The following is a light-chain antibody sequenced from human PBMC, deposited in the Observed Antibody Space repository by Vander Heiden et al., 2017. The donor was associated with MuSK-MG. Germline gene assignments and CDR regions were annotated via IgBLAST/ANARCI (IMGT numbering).Light chain of an antibody. Sequence: QSVLTQPPSVSGAPGQRVTISRTGSSPNIGAGYDVHWYQQLPGTAPKLLIYDNSNRPSGVPDRFSGSKSGTSASLAITGLQAEDEADYYCQSYDSSLSGPVVFGGGTKLTVL. J-gene: IGLJ2*01. V-gene: IGLV1-40*01. CDR2: DNS. CDR1: SPNIGAGYD. CDR3: QSYDSSLSGPVV.